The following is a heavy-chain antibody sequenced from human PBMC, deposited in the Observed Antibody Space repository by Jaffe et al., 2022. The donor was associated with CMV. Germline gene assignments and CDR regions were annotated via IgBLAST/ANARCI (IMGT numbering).Heavy chain of an antibody. D-gene: IGHD3-22*01. CDR1: GFTFSSYS. CDR3: AREQTYYYDSSGYYFEGPTLDY. V-gene: IGHV3-48*02. J-gene: IGHJ4*02. Sequence: EVQLVESGGGLVQPGGSLRLSCAASGFTFSSYSMNWVRQAPGKGLEWVSYISSSSSTIYYADSVKGRFTISRDNAKNSLYLQMNSLRDEDTAVYYCAREQTYYYDSSGYYFEGPTLDYWGQGTLVTVSS. CDR2: ISSSSSTI.